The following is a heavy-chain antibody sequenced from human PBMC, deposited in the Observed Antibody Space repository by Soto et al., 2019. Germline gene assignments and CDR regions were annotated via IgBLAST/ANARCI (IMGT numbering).Heavy chain of an antibody. V-gene: IGHV4-59*01. CDR1: GGSISSYY. CDR3: ARGSGYSSSWYGFDY. D-gene: IGHD6-13*01. CDR2: IYYSGST. J-gene: IGHJ4*02. Sequence: SETLSLTCTVSGGSISSYYWSWIRQPPGKGLEWIGYIYYSGSTNYNPSLKSRVTISVDTSKNQFSLKLSLVTAADTAVYFCARGSGYSSSWYGFDYWGQGTLVTVSS.